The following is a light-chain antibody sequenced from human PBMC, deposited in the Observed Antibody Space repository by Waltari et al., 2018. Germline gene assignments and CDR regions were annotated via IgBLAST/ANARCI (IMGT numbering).Light chain of an antibody. J-gene: IGLJ3*02. CDR1: SGISVGAYR. CDR3: MVWHSSGWV. CDR2: YRSDSDN. V-gene: IGLV5-45*03. Sequence: QAVLTQPSSLSASPGASASLTCTLRSGISVGAYRIYWYQQKPGSPPRYLLRYRSDSDNQVGSGVSSLFSGSKDASTNAGVLLISGLQSEDEADYYCMVWHSSGWVFGGGTKLTVL.